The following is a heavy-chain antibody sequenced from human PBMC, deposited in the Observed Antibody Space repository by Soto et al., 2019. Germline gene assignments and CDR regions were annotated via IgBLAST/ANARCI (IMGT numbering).Heavy chain of an antibody. D-gene: IGHD3-10*01. J-gene: IGHJ6*02. Sequence: SVRVSCKASGGTFSSYAISWVRQAPGQGLEWMGGIIPIFGTANYAQKFQGRVTITADESTSTAYMELSSLRSEDTAVYYCARDLEGYYYGSGSYRSYYGMDVWGQGTTVTSP. CDR1: GGTFSSYA. CDR3: ARDLEGYYYGSGSYRSYYGMDV. CDR2: IIPIFGTA. V-gene: IGHV1-69*13.